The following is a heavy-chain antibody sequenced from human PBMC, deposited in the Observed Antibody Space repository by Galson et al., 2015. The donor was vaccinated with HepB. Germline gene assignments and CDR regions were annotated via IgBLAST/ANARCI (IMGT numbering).Heavy chain of an antibody. CDR1: GFSLRTRGMC. J-gene: IGHJ4*02. CDR2: IDWDDDK. Sequence: PALVKPTQTLTLTCTFSGFSLRTRGMCMSWIRQPPGKALEWLARIDWDDDKYYSTSLKTRLTISKDTSKNQVVLTMTNMDPVDTATYYCARTDCSSTSCYGFDYWGQGTLVTVSS. V-gene: IGHV2-70*11. CDR3: ARTDCSSTSCYGFDY. D-gene: IGHD2-2*01.